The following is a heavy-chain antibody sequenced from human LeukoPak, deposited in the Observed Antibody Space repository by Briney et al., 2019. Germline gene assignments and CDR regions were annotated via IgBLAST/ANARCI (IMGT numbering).Heavy chain of an antibody. CDR1: GYSFTSYW. CDR2: ISAYNGNT. Sequence: GESLKISCKGSGYSFTSYWIGWVRQAPGQGLEWMGWISAYNGNTNYAQKLQGRVTMTTDTSTSTAYMELRSLRSDDTAVYYCARDRGCSSTSCYRRAFDIWGQGTMVTVSS. CDR3: ARDRGCSSTSCYRRAFDI. V-gene: IGHV1-18*04. D-gene: IGHD2-2*01. J-gene: IGHJ3*02.